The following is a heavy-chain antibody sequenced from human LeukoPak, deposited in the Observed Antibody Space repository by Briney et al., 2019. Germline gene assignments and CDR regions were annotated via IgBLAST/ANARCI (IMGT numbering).Heavy chain of an antibody. CDR3: ARGVRVRGVRNYFDY. CDR2: IYTSGST. V-gene: IGHV4-4*07. D-gene: IGHD3-10*01. J-gene: IGHJ4*02. CDR1: GGSISSYY. Sequence: SETLSLTCTVSGGSISSYYWSWIRQPTGKGLEWIGRIYTSGSTNYNPSLKSRVTISVDTSKNQFSLKLSSVTAADTAVYYCARGVRVRGVRNYFDYWGQGTPVTVSS.